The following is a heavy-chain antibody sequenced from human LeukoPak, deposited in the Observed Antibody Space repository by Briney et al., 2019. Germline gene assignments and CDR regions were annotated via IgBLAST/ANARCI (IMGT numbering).Heavy chain of an antibody. CDR2: ISGSDGST. CDR3: AKAGGITIIVVVITS. V-gene: IGHV3-23*01. J-gene: IGHJ4*02. Sequence: RPGGSLRLSCAASGFMFSSYAMSWVRQAPGRGLEWVSTISGSDGSTDYADSVKGRFTISRDNSKNTLYLQMSSLRAEDTAVYYCAKAGGITIIVVVITSWGQGTLVTVSS. D-gene: IGHD3-22*01. CDR1: GFMFSSYA.